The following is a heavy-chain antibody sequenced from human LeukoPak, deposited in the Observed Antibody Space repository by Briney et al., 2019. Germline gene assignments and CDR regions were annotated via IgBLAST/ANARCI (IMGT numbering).Heavy chain of an antibody. CDR2: ISSNGGST. V-gene: IGHV3-64D*06. CDR1: GFTFSRYA. D-gene: IGHD2-2*01. J-gene: IGHJ6*02. CDR3: VKASRDTGTSGPYFYGMDV. Sequence: SGGSLRLSCAASGFTFSRYAMHWVRQAPGKGLEYVSAISSNGGSTYYADSVKGRFTISRDNSKNTLYLQMSSLRAEDTAVYYCVKASRDTGTSGPYFYGMDVWGQGTTVTVSS.